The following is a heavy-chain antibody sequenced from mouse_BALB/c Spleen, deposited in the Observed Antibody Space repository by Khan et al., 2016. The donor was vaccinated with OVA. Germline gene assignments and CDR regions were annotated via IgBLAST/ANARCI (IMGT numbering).Heavy chain of an antibody. V-gene: IGHV1-80*01. D-gene: IGHD2-14*01. J-gene: IGHJ3*01. CDR1: GYAFSSYW. Sequence: VQLQESGAELVRPGSSVKISCKASGYAFSSYWMNWVKQRPGQGLEWIGQIYPGDGETKYNGKFKGKVILTADKSSSTAYMQLSSLTSEDSAVYFCARSGYDYFAYWGQGTLVTVSA. CDR3: ARSGYDYFAY. CDR2: IYPGDGET.